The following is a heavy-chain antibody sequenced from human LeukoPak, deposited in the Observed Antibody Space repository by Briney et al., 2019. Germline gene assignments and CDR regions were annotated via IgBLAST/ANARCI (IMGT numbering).Heavy chain of an antibody. D-gene: IGHD3-22*01. CDR1: GFTFSSYE. CDR2: ISSSGSTI. Sequence: GGSLRLSCAASGFTFSSYEMNWVRQAPGKGLEWVSYISSSGSTIYYADSVKGRFTISRDNAKNPLYLQMNSLRAEDTAVYYCARDYKNYYDSSGYSGYWGQGTLVTVSS. CDR3: ARDYKNYYDSSGYSGY. V-gene: IGHV3-48*03. J-gene: IGHJ4*02.